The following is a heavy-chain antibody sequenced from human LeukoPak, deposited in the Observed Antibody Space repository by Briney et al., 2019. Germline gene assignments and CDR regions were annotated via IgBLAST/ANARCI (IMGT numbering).Heavy chain of an antibody. CDR1: GFPFSTFT. J-gene: IGHJ4*02. CDR3: ARETGSTTSAEFEF. D-gene: IGHD6-6*01. V-gene: IGHV3-48*03. CDR2: IVRSDGPI. Sequence: GGSLRLSCTASGFPFSTFTMNWVRQAPGKGLEWLSFIVRSDGPIYYADSVKGRFTIPRDNAKNSLYLQMNSLTVEDTAVYYCARETGSTTSAEFEFWGQGTLVTVSS.